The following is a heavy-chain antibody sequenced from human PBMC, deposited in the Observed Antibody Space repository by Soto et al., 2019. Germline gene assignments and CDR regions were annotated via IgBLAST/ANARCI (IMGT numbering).Heavy chain of an antibody. CDR2: ISQSGNT. J-gene: IGHJ4*02. CDR3: ARAPKVSGSSQTRPDF. D-gene: IGHD6-6*01. V-gene: IGHV4-34*01. Sequence: SETLSLTCCIYSGSFSGYYCSWIRQPPGKGLEWIGEISQSGNTNYSPSLKSRVSISIDTSKKQFSLNLASVSAADTAVYYCARAPKVSGSSQTRPDFWGQGTRVTVS. CDR1: SGSFSGYY.